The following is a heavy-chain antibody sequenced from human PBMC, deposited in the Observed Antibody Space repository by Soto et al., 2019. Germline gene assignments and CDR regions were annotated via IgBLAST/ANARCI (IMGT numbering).Heavy chain of an antibody. CDR2: SYYSGSP. CDR3: ARSDGGIFAY. Sequence: QVQLQASGPGLVKPSQTLSLTCTGSGGSISRGGCYWSWISQHQGTGLEWIGYSYYSGSPYYNPTHKIRVTLSVVSSKYPFSLKLSSVSAADTGVYYWARSDGGIFAYWGQGTLVTVSS. CDR1: GGSISRGGCY. D-gene: IGHD2-15*01. V-gene: IGHV4-31*03. J-gene: IGHJ4*02.